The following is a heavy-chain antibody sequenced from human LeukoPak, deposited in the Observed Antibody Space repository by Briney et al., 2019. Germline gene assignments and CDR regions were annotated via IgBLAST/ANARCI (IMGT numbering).Heavy chain of an antibody. CDR3: ARVVTAVYYFDY. Sequence: SETLSLTCAVYGGSFSGYYWGWIRQPPGKGLEWIGEINHSGSTNYNPSLKSRVTISVDTSKNQFSLKLSSVTAADTAVYYCARVVTAVYYFDYWGQGTLVTVSS. CDR1: GGSFSGYY. J-gene: IGHJ4*02. D-gene: IGHD4-11*01. V-gene: IGHV4-34*01. CDR2: INHSGST.